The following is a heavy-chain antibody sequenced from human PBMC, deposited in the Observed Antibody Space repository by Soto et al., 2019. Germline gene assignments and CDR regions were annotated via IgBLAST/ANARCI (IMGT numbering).Heavy chain of an antibody. CDR2: IYYRGST. Sequence: SETLSLTCTVSGGSISSYYWSWIRQPPGKGLEWIGYIYYRGSTNYNPSLKSRITISVDTSKNQFSLKLSSVTAADTAVYYCARHDVLRFLEWLTLDIWGQGTMVTVSS. CDR1: GGSISSYY. V-gene: IGHV4-59*08. J-gene: IGHJ3*02. D-gene: IGHD3-3*01. CDR3: ARHDVLRFLEWLTLDI.